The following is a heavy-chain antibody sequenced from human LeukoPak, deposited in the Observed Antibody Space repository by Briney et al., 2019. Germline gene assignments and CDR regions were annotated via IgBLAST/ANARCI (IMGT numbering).Heavy chain of an antibody. CDR1: GFTFDDYA. Sequence: GGSLRLSCAASGFTFDDYAMHWVRQVPGKGLEWVCLIGGDGDTTYYADSVKGRFTISRDNSKNSLYLQMNSLRTEDTALYYCAKAIYCSGGRCHFYGLDVWGQGTTVTVSS. CDR2: IGGDGDTT. J-gene: IGHJ6*02. D-gene: IGHD2-15*01. V-gene: IGHV3-43*02. CDR3: AKAIYCSGGRCHFYGLDV.